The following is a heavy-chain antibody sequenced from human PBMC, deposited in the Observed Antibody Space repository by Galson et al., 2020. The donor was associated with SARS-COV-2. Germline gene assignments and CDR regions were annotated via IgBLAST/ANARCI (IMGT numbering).Heavy chain of an antibody. Sequence: SVKVSCKASGFTFTSSAVQWVRQARGQRLEWIGWIVVGSGNTNYAQKFQERVTITRDMSTSTAYMELSSLRSEDTAVYYCAADSQQLWFYYYYYMDVWGKGTTVTVSS. CDR2: IVVGSGNT. V-gene: IGHV1-58*01. D-gene: IGHD5-18*01. J-gene: IGHJ6*03. CDR1: GFTFTSSA. CDR3: AADSQQLWFYYYYYMDV.